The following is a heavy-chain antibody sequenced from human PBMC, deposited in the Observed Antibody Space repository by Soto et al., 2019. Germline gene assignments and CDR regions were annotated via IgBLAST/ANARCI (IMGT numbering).Heavy chain of an antibody. D-gene: IGHD3-22*01. CDR3: ATAYVYDFENSNYYRDAFDI. CDR2: MYPDDSDI. J-gene: IGHJ3*02. V-gene: IGHV5-51*01. CDR1: GYSFSFYR. Sequence: GESLKISCKASGYSFSFYRIGWVRQMPGKGLEWMAIMYPDDSDIRYSPSFEAHVTISADKSTSTAFLQWSSLKASDTAMYYCATAYVYDFENSNYYRDAFDIWGQGTLVTVSS.